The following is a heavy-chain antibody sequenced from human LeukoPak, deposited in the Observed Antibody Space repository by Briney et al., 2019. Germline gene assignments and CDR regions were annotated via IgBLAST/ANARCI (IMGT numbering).Heavy chain of an antibody. D-gene: IGHD6-19*01. CDR2: IYYSGST. J-gene: IGHJ4*02. CDR1: GGSISSYY. CDR3: ARGLSHSGWYLG. Sequence: SETLSLTCTVSGGSISSYYWGWIRQPPGKGPEWIGYIYYSGSTNYNPSLKSRVTISVDTSKNQFSLKLSSVTAADTAVYYCARGLSHSGWYLGWGQGTLVTVSS. V-gene: IGHV4-59*01.